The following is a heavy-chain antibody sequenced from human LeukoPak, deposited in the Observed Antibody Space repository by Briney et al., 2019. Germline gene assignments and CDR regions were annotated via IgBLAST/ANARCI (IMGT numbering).Heavy chain of an antibody. J-gene: IGHJ6*03. CDR2: IYSGGST. CDR3: ARAAITIEYYYYYMDV. V-gene: IGHV3-66*01. CDR1: GFTVSSNY. Sequence: PGGSLRLSCAASGFTVSSNYMSWVRQAPGKGLEWVSVIYSGGSTYYADSVKGRFAISRDNSKNTLYLQMNSLRAEDTAVYYCARAAITIEYYYYYMDVWGKGTTVTVSS. D-gene: IGHD3-3*01.